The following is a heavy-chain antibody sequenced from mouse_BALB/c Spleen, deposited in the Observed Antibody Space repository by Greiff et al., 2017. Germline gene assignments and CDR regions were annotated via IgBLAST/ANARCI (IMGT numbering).Heavy chain of an antibody. J-gene: IGHJ4*01. V-gene: IGHV6-6*02. Sequence: EVKVEESGGGLVQPGGSMKLSCVASGFTFSNYWMNWVRQSPEKGLEWVAEIRLKSNNYATHYAESVKGRFTISRDDSKSSVYLQMNNLRAEDTGIYYCTREGAMDYWGQGTSVTVSS. CDR1: GFTFSNYW. CDR3: TREGAMDY. CDR2: IRLKSNNYAT.